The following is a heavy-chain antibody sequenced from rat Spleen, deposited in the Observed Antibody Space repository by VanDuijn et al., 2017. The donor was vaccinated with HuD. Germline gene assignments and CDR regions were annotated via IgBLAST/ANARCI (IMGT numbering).Heavy chain of an antibody. D-gene: IGHD5-1*01. CDR2: IWTAGNT. CDR1: GFSLTTYN. J-gene: IGHJ2*01. CDR3: SRDRLGAGFDY. V-gene: IGHV2-30*01. Sequence: QVQLKESGPGLLQPSQTLSLTCTVSGFSLTTYNVHWVRQPTGKGLEWMGVIWTAGNTDSNSVFKSRLSISRDTSKSQIFLKMNTLQTEDTAIYYCSRDRLGAGFDYWGQGVMVTVSS.